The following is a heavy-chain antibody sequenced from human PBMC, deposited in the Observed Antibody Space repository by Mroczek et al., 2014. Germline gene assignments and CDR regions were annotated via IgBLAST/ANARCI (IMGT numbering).Heavy chain of an antibody. V-gene: IGHV4-61*02. CDR3: ARDPSPIYYDSSDWEGFFDY. CDR2: IYTSGST. CDR1: GGSISSGSYY. J-gene: IGHJ4*02. D-gene: IGHD3-22*01. Sequence: QVQLVQSGPGLVKPSQTLSLTCTVSGGSISSGSYYWSWIRQPAGKGLEWIGRIYTSGSTNYNPSLKSRVTISVDTSKNQFSLKLSSVTAADTAVYYCARDPSPIYYDSSDWEGFFDYWGQGTLVTVSS.